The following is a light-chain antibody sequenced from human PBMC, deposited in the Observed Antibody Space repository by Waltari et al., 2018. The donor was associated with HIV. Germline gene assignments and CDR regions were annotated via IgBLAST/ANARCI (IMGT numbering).Light chain of an antibody. CDR3: GTWDNSLSAYVL. CDR1: SPNIGNNY. J-gene: IGLJ2*01. CDR2: DNS. V-gene: IGLV1-51*01. Sequence: QSVLPQPPSVSAAPGQKVTISCSGSSPNIGNNYVSWYQQLPGTAPKLLIYDNSKRPSGIPDRFSASKSGTSATLVITGLQIGDEADYFCGTWDNSLSAYVLFGGGTKLTVL.